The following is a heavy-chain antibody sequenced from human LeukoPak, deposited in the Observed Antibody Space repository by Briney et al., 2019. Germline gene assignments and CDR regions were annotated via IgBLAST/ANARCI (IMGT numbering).Heavy chain of an antibody. Sequence: PGRSLRLSCAASGFSFINYGMDWVRQAPGKGLEWVAMISYDGSDKKYADSVKGRFTISRDNSKNTPYLQMNSLRAEDTAVYYCAIQGSGSYINYYWGQGTLVTVSS. J-gene: IGHJ4*02. CDR3: AIQGSGSYINYY. V-gene: IGHV3-30*03. CDR2: ISYDGSDK. D-gene: IGHD1-26*01. CDR1: GFSFINYG.